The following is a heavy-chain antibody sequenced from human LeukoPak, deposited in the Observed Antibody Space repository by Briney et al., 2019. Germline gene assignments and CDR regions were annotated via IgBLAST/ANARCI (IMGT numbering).Heavy chain of an antibody. CDR1: GYTFTSYG. Sequence: ASVKVSCKASGYTFTSYGISWVRQAPGQGLEWMGWTSGYNVNTSYAQRLQGRVTMTTDTSTSTAYMELGSLRSDDTAVYYCARDQYSWNPWEYGMDVWGKGTTVTVSS. CDR2: TSGYNVNT. D-gene: IGHD1-1*01. J-gene: IGHJ6*04. V-gene: IGHV1-18*04. CDR3: ARDQYSWNPWEYGMDV.